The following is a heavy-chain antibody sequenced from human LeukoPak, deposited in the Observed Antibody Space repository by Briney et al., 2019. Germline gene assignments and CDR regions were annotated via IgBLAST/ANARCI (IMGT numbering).Heavy chain of an antibody. CDR1: GFTFSSYA. D-gene: IGHD2-2*01. V-gene: IGHV3-23*01. J-gene: IGHJ6*03. CDR3: AKGKYCSSTSCYGAYYYYMDV. CDR2: ISCSGGST. Sequence: GGSLRLSCAASGFTFSSYAMSWVRQAPGKGLEWVSAISCSGGSTYYADSVKGRFTISRDNSKNTLYLQMNSLRAEDTAVYYCAKGKYCSSTSCYGAYYYYMDVWGKGTTVTVSS.